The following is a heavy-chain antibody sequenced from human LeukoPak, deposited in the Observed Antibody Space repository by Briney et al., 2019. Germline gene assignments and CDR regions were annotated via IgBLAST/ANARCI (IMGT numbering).Heavy chain of an antibody. Sequence: PSETLSLTCTVSGGSISSYYWSWIRQPPGKGLEWIGYIYYSGSTNYNPSLKSRVTISVDTSKNQFSLKLSSVTAADTAVYYRARLIVVVVAAENWFDPWGQGTLVTVSS. CDR1: GGSISSYY. J-gene: IGHJ5*02. V-gene: IGHV4-59*08. CDR3: ARLIVVVVAAENWFDP. D-gene: IGHD2-15*01. CDR2: IYYSGST.